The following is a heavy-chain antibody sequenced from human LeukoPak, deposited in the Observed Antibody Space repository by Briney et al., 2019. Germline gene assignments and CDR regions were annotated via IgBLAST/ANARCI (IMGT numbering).Heavy chain of an antibody. CDR2: INSDTAVT. J-gene: IGHJ3*02. CDR3: ARDLHDYGDSNDAFDI. V-gene: IGHV1-2*02. Sequence: ASVKVSCKASGYTFTGYYMHWVRQAPGQGLEWMGWINSDTAVTNYAQNFQGRVTLTRDTSISTTYLELSSLRSDDTAVYYCARDLHDYGDSNDAFDIWGQGTMVTVSS. CDR1: GYTFTGYY. D-gene: IGHD4-17*01.